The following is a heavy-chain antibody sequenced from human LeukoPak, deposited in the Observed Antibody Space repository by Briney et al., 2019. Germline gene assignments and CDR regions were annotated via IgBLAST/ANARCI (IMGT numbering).Heavy chain of an antibody. D-gene: IGHD5-24*01. V-gene: IGHV1-2*02. CDR3: ADEFGFKWITD. Sequence: ASVKVSCMASVYTFTGYYVHWVRQAPGQGLEWMGWINPSSGGANYAQKFQGRVTMTRETSISTAYMEQSRLRSDDTAVYYCADEFGFKWITDWGQGTLVTVSS. CDR1: VYTFTGYY. J-gene: IGHJ4*02. CDR2: INPSSGGA.